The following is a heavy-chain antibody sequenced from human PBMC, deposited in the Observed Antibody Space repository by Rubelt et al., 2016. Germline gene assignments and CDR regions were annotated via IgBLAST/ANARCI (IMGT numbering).Heavy chain of an antibody. CDR2: IYYSGST. CDR3: ARTGGLSSSYYYYYYMDV. D-gene: IGHD2-2*01. J-gene: IGHJ6*03. Sequence: GWIHQPPGKGLEWIGSIYYSGSTYYNPSLKSRVTISVDTSKNQFSLKVTSVTAADTAVYYCARTGGLSSSYYYYYYMDVWGKGTTVTVSS. V-gene: IGHV4-39*01.